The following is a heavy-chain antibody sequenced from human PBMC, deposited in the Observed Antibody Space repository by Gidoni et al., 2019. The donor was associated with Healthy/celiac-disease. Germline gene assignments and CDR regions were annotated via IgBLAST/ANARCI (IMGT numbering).Heavy chain of an antibody. CDR3: ASLSYCSGGSCYPQGAFDI. CDR2: IYYSGST. D-gene: IGHD2-15*01. V-gene: IGHV4-30-4*01. Sequence: QVQLQESGPGLVKPSQTLSLTCTVSGGSISRGDYYWCWIRQPPGKGLEWIGYIYYSGSTYYNPSLKSRVTISVDTSKNQFSLKLSSVTAADTAVYYCASLSYCSGGSCYPQGAFDIWGQGTMVTVSS. J-gene: IGHJ3*02. CDR1: GGSISRGDYY.